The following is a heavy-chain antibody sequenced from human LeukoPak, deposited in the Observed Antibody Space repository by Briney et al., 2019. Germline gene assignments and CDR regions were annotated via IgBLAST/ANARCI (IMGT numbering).Heavy chain of an antibody. J-gene: IGHJ4*02. D-gene: IGHD4-23*01. CDR1: GGSISSSSYY. V-gene: IGHV4-39*07. CDR2: IYYSGST. CDR3: ARSEVVTAFDY. Sequence: ASETLSLTCTVSGGSISSSSYYWGWIRQPPGKGLEWIGSIYYSGSTYYNPSLKSRVTISVDTSKNQFSLKLSSVTAADTAVYYCARSEVVTAFDYWGQGTLVTVSS.